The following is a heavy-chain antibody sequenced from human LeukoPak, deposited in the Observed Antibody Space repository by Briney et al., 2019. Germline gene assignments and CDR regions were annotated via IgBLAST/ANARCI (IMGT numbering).Heavy chain of an antibody. V-gene: IGHV3-30*02. CDR2: IRYDGNNK. CDR3: AKDIVVYYDFWSGYHNPNWFDP. Sequence: GGSLRLSCAASGFTFSNYGMHWVRQAPGKGLEWVAFIRYDGNNKYYADSVKGRFTISRDNSKYTLYLQMNSLRGEDTAVYYCAKDIVVYYDFWSGYHNPNWFDPWGQGTLVTVSS. CDR1: GFTFSNYG. D-gene: IGHD3-3*01. J-gene: IGHJ5*02.